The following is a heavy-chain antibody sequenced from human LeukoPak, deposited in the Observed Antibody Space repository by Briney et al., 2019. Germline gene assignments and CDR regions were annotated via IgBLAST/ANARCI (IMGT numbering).Heavy chain of an antibody. Sequence: SETLSLTCTVSGGSISSYYWSWIRQPPGKGLEWIGYIYYSGSTNYNPSLKSRVTMSVDTSKNQFSLKLSSVTAADTAVYYCAGLMGDAFDIWGQGTMVTVSS. CDR3: AGLMGDAFDI. CDR1: GGSISSYY. CDR2: IYYSGST. V-gene: IGHV4-59*01. J-gene: IGHJ3*02. D-gene: IGHD3-16*01.